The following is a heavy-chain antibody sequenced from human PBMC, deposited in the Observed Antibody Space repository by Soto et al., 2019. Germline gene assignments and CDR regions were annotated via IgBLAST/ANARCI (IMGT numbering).Heavy chain of an antibody. J-gene: IGHJ4*02. CDR2: IKQDESEK. D-gene: IGHD1-26*01. CDR3: ARGIAWEYYFDY. V-gene: IGHV3-7*01. Sequence: GGSLRLSCAASGFTLSSYCMSWVRQAPGKGLEWVANIKQDESEKYYVDSVKGRFTISRDNAKNSLYLQMNSLRAEDTAVYFCARGIAWEYYFDYWGQGTLVTVSS. CDR1: GFTLSSYC.